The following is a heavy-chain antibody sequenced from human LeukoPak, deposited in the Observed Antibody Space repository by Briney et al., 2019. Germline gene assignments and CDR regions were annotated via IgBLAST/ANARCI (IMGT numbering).Heavy chain of an antibody. V-gene: IGHV3-11*01. CDR2: ISSSISTV. CDR1: GFTFSDYY. Sequence: GGTLRLSCAASGFTFSDYYMSWIRQSPGKGLEWVSHISSSISTVKYADSVKGRFTISRDNAKNSLYLQMNSLRTEDAAVYYCARETSAGDAFDIWGRGTLVTVSS. D-gene: IGHD6-13*01. J-gene: IGHJ3*02. CDR3: ARETSAGDAFDI.